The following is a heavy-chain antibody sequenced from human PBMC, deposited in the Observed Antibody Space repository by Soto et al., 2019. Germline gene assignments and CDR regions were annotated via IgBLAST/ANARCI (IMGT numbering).Heavy chain of an antibody. V-gene: IGHV4-39*01. CDR1: GGSVSSSSYY. Sequence: QLQLQESGPGLVKPSETLSLTCTVSGGSVSSSSYYWGWIRQPPGKGLEWIGSIYYSGSTYYNPSLKSRVTISVDTSKNQFSLKLSSVTAADTAVYYCATHNWNIVKGYYWFDPWGQGTLVTVSS. J-gene: IGHJ5*02. CDR3: ATHNWNIVKGYYWFDP. D-gene: IGHD1-20*01. CDR2: IYYSGST.